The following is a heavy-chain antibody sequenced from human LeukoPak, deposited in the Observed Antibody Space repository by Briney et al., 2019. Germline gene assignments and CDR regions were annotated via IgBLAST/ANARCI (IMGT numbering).Heavy chain of an antibody. V-gene: IGHV3-7*03. CDR2: IKQDGSEK. D-gene: IGHD3-10*01. J-gene: IGHJ3*02. CDR3: ARGDYYGSGSDYHDAFDI. Sequence: HSGGSLRLSCAASGFTFSSYWMSWFRQAPGKGLEWVANIKQDGSEKHYVDSVKGRLTIARDNAKNSLYLQMNSLRAEDTAVYYCARGDYYGSGSDYHDAFDIWGQGTMVTVSP. CDR1: GFTFSSYW.